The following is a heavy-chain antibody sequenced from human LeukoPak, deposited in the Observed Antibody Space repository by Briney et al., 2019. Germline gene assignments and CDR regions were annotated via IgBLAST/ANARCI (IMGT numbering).Heavy chain of an antibody. V-gene: IGHV1-69*06. CDR1: TGTLSCYA. Sequence: ASVKVSCQASTGTLSCYALSSERLAPGQGLQWMGRILPMFDTADYAQRFQGRVTITADKFTVTAFLEVSSLTSEDTGIYYCVRHYDSSGPQKNYLDFWGQGTRLTVSA. D-gene: IGHD3-22*01. CDR3: VRHYDSSGPQKNYLDF. CDR2: ILPMFDTA. J-gene: IGHJ4*02.